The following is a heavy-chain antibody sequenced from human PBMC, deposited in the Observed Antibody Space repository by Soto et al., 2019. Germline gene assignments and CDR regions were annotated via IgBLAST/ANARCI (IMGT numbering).Heavy chain of an antibody. V-gene: IGHV3-72*01. D-gene: IGHD1-26*01. CDR1: GFTFSDHY. J-gene: IGHJ4*02. CDR2: IRNKANSYNT. Sequence: EVQLVESGGGLVQPGGSLRLSCAASGFTFSDHYMEWVRQAPGKGLEWVGGIRNKANSYNTEYAASVKGRFTISRDDSRNSLYLQMNSLKTGDTAVFYCARYSGSYSRGLDYWGQGTPVIVSS. CDR3: ARYSGSYSRGLDY.